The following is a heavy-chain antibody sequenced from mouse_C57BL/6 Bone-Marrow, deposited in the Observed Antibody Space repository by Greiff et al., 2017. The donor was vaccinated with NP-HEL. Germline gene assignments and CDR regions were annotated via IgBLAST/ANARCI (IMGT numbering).Heavy chain of an antibody. V-gene: IGHV1-81*01. CDR3: ARSRWLRYFDY. CDR1: TFTSYG. J-gene: IGHJ2*01. Sequence: VQLVESGAELARPGASVELSYTFTSYGISWVKQRTGQGLEWIGEIYPRSGNTYYNEKFKGKATLTADKSSSTAYMELRSLTSEDSAVYFCARSRWLRYFDYWGQGTTLTVSS. CDR2: IYPRSGNT. D-gene: IGHD2-2*01.